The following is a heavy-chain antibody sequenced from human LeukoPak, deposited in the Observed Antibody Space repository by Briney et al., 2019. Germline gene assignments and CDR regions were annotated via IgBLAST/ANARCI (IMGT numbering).Heavy chain of an antibody. J-gene: IGHJ6*03. CDR3: AKDRGPSKGYYMDV. CDR1: GFTFSSYW. Sequence: PGGSLRLSCAASGFTFSSYWMSWVRQAPGKGLEWVANIKQDGSEKCYVDSVKGRFTISRDNAKNSLYLQMNSLRAEDTAVYYCAKDRGPSKGYYMDVWGKGTTVTVSS. V-gene: IGHV3-7*01. CDR2: IKQDGSEK.